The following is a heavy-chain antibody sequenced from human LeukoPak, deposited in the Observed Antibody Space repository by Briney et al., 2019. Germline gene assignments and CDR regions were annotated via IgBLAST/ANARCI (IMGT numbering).Heavy chain of an antibody. D-gene: IGHD7-27*01. Sequence: GGSLRLSCAASAFTFSNYNMNWVRQAPGKGLEWVSSISSSTTYIFYADSVKGRFTISRDNAKNSLYLQMNSLRAEDTAVYYCARSELGYNYHYMDVWGKGTTVTVSS. J-gene: IGHJ6*03. V-gene: IGHV3-21*01. CDR2: ISSSTTYI. CDR3: ARSELGYNYHYMDV. CDR1: AFTFSNYN.